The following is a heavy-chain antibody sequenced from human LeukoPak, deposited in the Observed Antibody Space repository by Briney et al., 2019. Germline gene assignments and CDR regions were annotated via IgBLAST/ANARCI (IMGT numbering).Heavy chain of an antibody. Sequence: GGALQISCKGSGCIFTSYWIGWVRQLPGKGLEFMGILYPGDSDNRYSPSFQGQVTISDNKSISTAYLQWSSLKASDTAMYYCARHETGPYFDYWGQGTLVTVSS. CDR1: GCIFTSYW. D-gene: IGHD1-1*01. J-gene: IGHJ4*02. CDR2: LYPGDSDN. V-gene: IGHV5-51*01. CDR3: ARHETGPYFDY.